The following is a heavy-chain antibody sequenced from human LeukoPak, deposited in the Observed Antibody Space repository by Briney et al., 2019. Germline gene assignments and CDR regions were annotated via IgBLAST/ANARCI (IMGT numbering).Heavy chain of an antibody. CDR1: GFTFSSYS. Sequence: GGSLRLSCAASGFTFSSYSMNWVRQAPGKGLEWVSSISSSSTYIYYADSVKGRFTISRDNAKNSLYLQMNSLRAEDTAVYYCARDPPFIIGTTFFDYWGQGTLVTVSS. J-gene: IGHJ4*02. CDR2: ISSSSTYI. D-gene: IGHD1-20*01. V-gene: IGHV3-21*01. CDR3: ARDPPFIIGTTFFDY.